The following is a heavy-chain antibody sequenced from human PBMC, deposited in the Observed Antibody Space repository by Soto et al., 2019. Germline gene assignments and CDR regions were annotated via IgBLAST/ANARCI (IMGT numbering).Heavy chain of an antibody. V-gene: IGHV1-18*01. CDR3: ARDRILVGATPAFDI. CDR2: ISAYNGNT. J-gene: IGHJ3*02. CDR1: GNTFTSYG. Sequence: XAVKASFKASGNTFTSYGSRLVRQAPGQGLEWMGWISAYNGNTNYAQKLQGRVTMTTDTSTSTAYMELRSLRSDDTAVYYCARDRILVGATPAFDIWGQGTKVTVSS. D-gene: IGHD1-26*01.